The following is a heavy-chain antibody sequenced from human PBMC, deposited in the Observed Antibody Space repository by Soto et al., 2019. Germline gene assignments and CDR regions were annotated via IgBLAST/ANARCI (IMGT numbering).Heavy chain of an antibody. J-gene: IGHJ4*02. V-gene: IGHV3-74*01. Sequence: EVQLVESGGGLVQPGGSPRLSCAASGFNLGSYWMHWVRQAPGKGLVWVSRINDYGTTINYAESVEGRLTISRDDAKSEVYLQMNNLRAEDTAVYYCARGGLEPFDYWGQGALVTVSS. CDR2: INDYGTTI. D-gene: IGHD1-1*01. CDR3: ARGGLEPFDY. CDR1: GFNLGSYW.